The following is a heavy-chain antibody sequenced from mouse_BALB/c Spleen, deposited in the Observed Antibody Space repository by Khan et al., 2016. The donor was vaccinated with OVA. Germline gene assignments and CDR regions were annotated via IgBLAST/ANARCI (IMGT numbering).Heavy chain of an antibody. J-gene: IGHJ2*01. CDR2: INPTSGYT. V-gene: IGHV1-7*01. CDR1: GYTFTTYW. CDR3: TRDRIDY. Sequence: QVQLKQSGAELAKPGASVKMSCKASGYTFTTYWMHWVKQRPGQGLEWIGYINPTSGYTDYNEKFKDRATLSADKSSSTAYMKLSSLKSEDSAVYYCTRDRIDYWGQGTTLTVSS.